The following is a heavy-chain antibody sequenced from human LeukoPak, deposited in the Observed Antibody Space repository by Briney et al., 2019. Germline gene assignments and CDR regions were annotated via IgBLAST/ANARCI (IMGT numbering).Heavy chain of an antibody. Sequence: GGSLRLSCAASGFTFSSYAMSWVRQAPGEGLEWVSAISGSGGSTYYADSVKGRFTISRDNSKNTLYLQMNSLRAEDTAVYYCAKSGGSITMIVVVNNFGYWGQGTLVTVSS. J-gene: IGHJ4*02. CDR3: AKSGGSITMIVVVNNFGY. V-gene: IGHV3-23*01. D-gene: IGHD3-22*01. CDR1: GFTFSSYA. CDR2: ISGSGGST.